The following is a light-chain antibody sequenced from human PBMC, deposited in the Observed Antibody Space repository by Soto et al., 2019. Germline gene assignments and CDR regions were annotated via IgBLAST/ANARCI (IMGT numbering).Light chain of an antibody. Sequence: EIVLTQSPGTLSLSPGERATLSCRTSQSVTSFYLAWYQQKPGQAPRLLIYGASGRATGIPDRFIGSGSGTDFTLTISRLEPGDIAVYVCHQYSRSPFTFGGGTKVEIK. CDR1: QSVTSFY. CDR3: HQYSRSPFT. J-gene: IGKJ4*01. V-gene: IGKV3-20*01. CDR2: GAS.